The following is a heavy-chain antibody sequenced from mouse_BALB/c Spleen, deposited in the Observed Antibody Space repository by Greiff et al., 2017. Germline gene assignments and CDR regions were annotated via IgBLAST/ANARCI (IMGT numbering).Heavy chain of an antibody. CDR1: GYTFTSYW. V-gene: IGHV1S127*01. J-gene: IGHJ3*01. D-gene: IGHD1-1*01. CDR2: IDPSDSYT. CDR3: TRVYYDGRCAY. Sequence: QVQLQQPGAELVKPGASVKMSCKASGYTFTSYWMHWVKQRPGQGLEWIGVIDPSDSYTSYNQKFKGKATLTVDTSSSTAYMQLSSLTSEDSAVYYCTRVYYDGRCAYWGEGALGTVSA.